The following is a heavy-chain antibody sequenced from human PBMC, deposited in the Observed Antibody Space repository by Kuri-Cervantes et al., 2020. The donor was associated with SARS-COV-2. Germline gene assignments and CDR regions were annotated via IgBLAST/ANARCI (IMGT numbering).Heavy chain of an antibody. J-gene: IGHJ6*02. CDR3: ARALRILYYGMDV. V-gene: IGHV4-34*01. CDR2: INHSGST. Sequence: GSLRLSCAASGFSFSTYALSWVRQAPGKGLEWIGEINHSGSTNYNPSLKSRVTISVDTSKNQFSLKLSSVTAADTAVYYCARALRILYYGMDVWGQGTTVTVSS. CDR1: GFSFSTYA.